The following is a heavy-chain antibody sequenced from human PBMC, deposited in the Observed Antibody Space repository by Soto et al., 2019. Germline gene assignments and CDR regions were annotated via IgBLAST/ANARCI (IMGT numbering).Heavy chain of an antibody. D-gene: IGHD3-3*01. CDR1: GGSISSSSYY. CDR2: IYYSGST. J-gene: IGHJ5*02. Sequence: NPSETLSLTCTVSGGSISSSSYYWGWIRQPPGKGLEWIGSIYYSGSTYYKPSLKSRVTISVDTSKNQFSLKLSSVTAADTAVYYCARHRADFGVVIYWFDPWGQGTLVTVSS. CDR3: ARHRADFGVVIYWFDP. V-gene: IGHV4-39*01.